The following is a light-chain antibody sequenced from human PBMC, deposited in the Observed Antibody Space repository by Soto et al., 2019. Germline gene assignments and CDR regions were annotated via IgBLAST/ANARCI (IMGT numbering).Light chain of an antibody. CDR2: DVS. CDR1: RSDVGGYNY. J-gene: IGLJ1*01. Sequence: QSALTQPASVSGSPGQSITTSCTGTRSDVGGYNYVSWYQQHPGKAPKLMIYDVSNRPSGVSNRFSGSKSGNTASLTISGLQAEDEADYYCSSYTSSSTLYGFGTGTKLTVL. V-gene: IGLV2-14*01. CDR3: SSYTSSSTLYG.